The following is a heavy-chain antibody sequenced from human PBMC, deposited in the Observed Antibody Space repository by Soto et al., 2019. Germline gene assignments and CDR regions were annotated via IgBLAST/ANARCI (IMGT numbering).Heavy chain of an antibody. Sequence: GSLLLPCTASGFTFSSYWMSWVRQAPGKGLEWVANIKQDGSEKYYVDSVKGRFTISRDNAKNSLYLQMNSLRAEDTAVYYCAIEYDSSGYLDYWGQGNLVTVSS. V-gene: IGHV3-7*01. CDR2: IKQDGSEK. D-gene: IGHD3-22*01. J-gene: IGHJ4*02. CDR3: AIEYDSSGYLDY. CDR1: GFTFSSYW.